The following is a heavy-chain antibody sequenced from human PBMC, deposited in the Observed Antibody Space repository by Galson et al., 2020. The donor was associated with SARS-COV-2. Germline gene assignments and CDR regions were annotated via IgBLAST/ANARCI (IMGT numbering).Heavy chain of an antibody. Sequence: TGGSLRLSCAASGFTFSSYGMHWVRQAPGKGLEWVAVIWYDGSNKYYADSVMGRFTISRDNSKNTLYLQMNSLRAEDTAVYYCARDLAVDTAMVTDNYFDYWGQGTLVTVSS. CDR3: ARDLAVDTAMVTDNYFDY. CDR1: GFTFSSYG. J-gene: IGHJ4*02. V-gene: IGHV3-33*01. CDR2: IWYDGSNK. D-gene: IGHD5-18*01.